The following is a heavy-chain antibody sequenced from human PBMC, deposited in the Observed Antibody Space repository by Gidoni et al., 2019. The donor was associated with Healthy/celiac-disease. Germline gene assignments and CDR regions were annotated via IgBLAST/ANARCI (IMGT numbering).Heavy chain of an antibody. V-gene: IGHV4-34*01. J-gene: IGHJ5*02. CDR2: INHSGST. D-gene: IGHD5-18*01. CDR3: ARGKWIQLGNWFDP. CDR1: GGSFSGYY. Sequence: QVQLQQWGAGLLKPSATLSLTCAVYGGSFSGYYWSWIRQPPGKGLEWIGEINHSGSTNYNPSLKSRVTISVDTSKNQFSLKLSSVTAADTAVYYCARGKWIQLGNWFDPWGQGTLVTVSS.